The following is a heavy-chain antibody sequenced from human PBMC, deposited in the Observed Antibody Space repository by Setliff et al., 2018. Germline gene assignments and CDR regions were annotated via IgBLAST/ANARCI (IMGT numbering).Heavy chain of an antibody. J-gene: IGHJ4*02. D-gene: IGHD2-8*01. CDR3: ARGLIVLPGPSGDMGYFDY. V-gene: IGHV1-46*01. Sequence: GASVKVSCKASGHTFTSYFMQWVRQAPGQGLEWMGMINPSGGYTIYAQKFQGRVTMTRDTSTSTVYLELSSLRSEDTAVYYCARGLIVLPGPSGDMGYFDYWGQGTRVTVS. CDR1: GHTFTSYF. CDR2: INPSGGYT.